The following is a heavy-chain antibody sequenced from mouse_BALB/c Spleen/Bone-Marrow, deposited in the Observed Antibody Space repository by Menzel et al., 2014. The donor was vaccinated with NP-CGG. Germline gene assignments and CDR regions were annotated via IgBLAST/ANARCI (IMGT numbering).Heavy chain of an antibody. Sequence: EVQRVESGPGLVKPSQSLSLTCIVTGYSITRDYAWNWIRQFPGNKLEWMGYISYSGSTTYNPSPESRISITRDTSKNQFFLQLNSVTTEDTATYYCARSSSYDYDVGFAYWGQGTLVTVSA. CDR2: ISYSGST. CDR3: ARSSSYDYDVGFAY. CDR1: GYSITRDYA. J-gene: IGHJ3*01. D-gene: IGHD2-4*01. V-gene: IGHV3-2*02.